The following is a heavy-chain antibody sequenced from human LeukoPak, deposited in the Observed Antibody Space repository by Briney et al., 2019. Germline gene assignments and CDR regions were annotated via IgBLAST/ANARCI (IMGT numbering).Heavy chain of an antibody. Sequence: SETLSLTCTVSGGSISSDAYYWGWLRQPPKKGLEWIGTNYHSGSTYLNPSLRSRLTISVDTSKNQFSLNLSSVTAADTAVYYCARLDGAWGYFDYWGQGTLVTVSS. D-gene: IGHD3-16*01. CDR2: NYHSGST. CDR1: GGSISSDAYY. J-gene: IGHJ4*02. V-gene: IGHV4-39*01. CDR3: ARLDGAWGYFDY.